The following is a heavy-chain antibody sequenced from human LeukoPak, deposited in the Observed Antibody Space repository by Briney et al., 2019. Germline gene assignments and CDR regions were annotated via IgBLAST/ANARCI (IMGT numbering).Heavy chain of an antibody. CDR2: ISASRGFT. V-gene: IGHV3-48*01. CDR3: VRGSLASGVVVFYYYYLDV. J-gene: IGHJ6*03. CDR1: GFHYRFYT. Sequence: GGSLGLLCAVSGFHYRFYTMNCVRQAPGMGREWRLYISASRGFTLYGVPVKGRFTISRDNARNSTYLQINRLRAEDTAVYYCVRGSLASGVVVFYYYYLDVWGKGTTVPVSS. D-gene: IGHD3-3*01.